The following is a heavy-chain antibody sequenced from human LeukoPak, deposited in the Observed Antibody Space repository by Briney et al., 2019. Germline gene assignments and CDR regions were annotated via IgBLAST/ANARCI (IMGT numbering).Heavy chain of an antibody. J-gene: IGHJ4*02. V-gene: IGHV4-34*01. D-gene: IGHD1-26*01. CDR2: INHSGST. CDR3: ARRYGSPDFDY. CDR1: GRSFSGYY. Sequence: SETLSLTCAVYGRSFSGYYWSWIRQPPGKGLEWIGEINHSGSTNYNPSLKSRVTISVDTSKNQFSLKLSSVTAADTAVYYCARRYGSPDFDYWGQGTLVTVSS.